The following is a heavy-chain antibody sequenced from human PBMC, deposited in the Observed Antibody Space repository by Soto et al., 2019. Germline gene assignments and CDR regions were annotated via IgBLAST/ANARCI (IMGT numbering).Heavy chain of an antibody. CDR3: ATSADYGDYDGLDY. Sequence: PSETLSLTCTVSGGSISSYYWSWIRQPPGKGLEWIGYIYYSGSTNYNPSLKSRVTISVDTSKNQFSLKLSSVTAADTAVYYCATSADYGDYDGLDYWGQGTLVTVSS. V-gene: IGHV4-59*01. CDR1: GGSISSYY. J-gene: IGHJ4*02. CDR2: IYYSGST. D-gene: IGHD4-17*01.